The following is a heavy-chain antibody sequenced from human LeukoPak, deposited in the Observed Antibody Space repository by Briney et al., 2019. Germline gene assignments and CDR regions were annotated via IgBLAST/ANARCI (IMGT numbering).Heavy chain of an antibody. D-gene: IGHD3-10*01. Sequence: GGSLRLSCEASGFSFSDAWMNWVRQAPGKGLEWVSCITGGSDYIFYADSVRGRFTISRDNAKNSLYLQMNSLRAEDTAVYYCAKFKGHYGDSEYYFDYWGQGTLVTVSS. CDR1: GFSFSDAW. V-gene: IGHV3-21*01. CDR2: ITGGSDYI. J-gene: IGHJ4*02. CDR3: AKFKGHYGDSEYYFDY.